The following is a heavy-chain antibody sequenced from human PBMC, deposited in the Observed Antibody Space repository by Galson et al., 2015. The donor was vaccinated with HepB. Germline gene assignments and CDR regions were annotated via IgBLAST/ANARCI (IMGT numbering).Heavy chain of an antibody. CDR3: ASIAAAGPYYYYYGMDV. CDR1: GFTFSSYA. D-gene: IGHD6-13*01. J-gene: IGHJ6*02. CDR2: ISYDGSNK. Sequence: SLRLSCAASGFTFSSYAMHWVRQAPGKGLEWVAVISYDGSNKYYADSVKGRFTISRDNSKNTLYLQMNSLRAEDTAVYYCASIAAAGPYYYYYGMDVWGQGTTVTVSS. V-gene: IGHV3-30-3*01.